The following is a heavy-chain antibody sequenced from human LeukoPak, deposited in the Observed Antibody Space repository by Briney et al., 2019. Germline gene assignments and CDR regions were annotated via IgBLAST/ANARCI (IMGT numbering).Heavy chain of an antibody. CDR1: GFTVSSNY. D-gene: IGHD5-12*01. CDR2: INHSGST. CDR3: ARGPRTRTDIRY. Sequence: PGGSLRLSCAASGFTVSSNYMSWVRQAPGKGLEWIGEINHSGSTNYNPSLKSRVTISVDTSKNQFSLKLSSVTAADTAVYYCARGPRTRTDIRYWGQGTLVTVSS. J-gene: IGHJ4*02. V-gene: IGHV4-34*01.